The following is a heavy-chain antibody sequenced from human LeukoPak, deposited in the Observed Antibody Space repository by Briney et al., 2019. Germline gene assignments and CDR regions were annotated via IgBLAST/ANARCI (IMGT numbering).Heavy chain of an antibody. D-gene: IGHD3-10*01. CDR2: ISISSRYI. V-gene: IGHV3-21*01. CDR1: GFTFGTYS. J-gene: IGHJ4*02. CDR3: ARDAMVRGVLIDY. Sequence: GGSLRLSCAASGFTFGTYSVNWVRQAPGKGLEWVSSISISSRYIYYADSAKGRFTISRENAQNSLFLQMSSLRAEDTAVYYCARDAMVRGVLIDYWGQGTLVTVSS.